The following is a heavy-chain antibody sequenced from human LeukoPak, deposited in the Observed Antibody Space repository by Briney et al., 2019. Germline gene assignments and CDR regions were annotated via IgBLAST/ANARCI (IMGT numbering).Heavy chain of an antibody. D-gene: IGHD3-9*01. Sequence: SETLSLTCTVSGGSISSGDYYWSWIRQHPGKGLEWIGYIYYSGSTYYNPSLKSRVTISVDTSKNQFSLKLSSVTAADTAVYYCARAPPDWFQIDYWGQGTLVTVSS. J-gene: IGHJ4*02. CDR2: IYYSGST. V-gene: IGHV4-31*03. CDR1: GGSISSGDYY. CDR3: ARAPPDWFQIDY.